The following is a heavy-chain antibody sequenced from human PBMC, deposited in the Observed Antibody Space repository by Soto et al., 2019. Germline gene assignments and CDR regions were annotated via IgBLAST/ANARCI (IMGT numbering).Heavy chain of an antibody. J-gene: IGHJ5*02. D-gene: IGHD5-12*01. Sequence: QVQLQQWGAGLLKPSETLSLTCAVYGGSFSGYYWSWIRQPPGKGLEWIGEINHSGSTNYNPSLKGRFTRSVDTSKNQVCLKLSSVTAADTAGYYCARDGRWLQLTKAWFDPWGQGTLVTVSS. V-gene: IGHV4-34*01. CDR1: GGSFSGYY. CDR2: INHSGST. CDR3: ARDGRWLQLTKAWFDP.